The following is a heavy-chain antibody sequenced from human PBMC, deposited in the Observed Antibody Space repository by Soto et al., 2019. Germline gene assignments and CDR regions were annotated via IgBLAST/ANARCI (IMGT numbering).Heavy chain of an antibody. V-gene: IGHV1-69*06. CDR1: GGTFSSYA. J-gene: IGHJ5*02. CDR3: ARVPYSSSWRPVWFDP. CDR2: IIPIFGTA. D-gene: IGHD6-13*01. Sequence: SVKVSCKASGGTFSSYAISWVRQAPGQGLEWMGGIIPIFGTANYAQKFQGRVTITADKSTSTAYMELSSLRSEDTAVYYCARVPYSSSWRPVWFDPWGQGTMVTVYS.